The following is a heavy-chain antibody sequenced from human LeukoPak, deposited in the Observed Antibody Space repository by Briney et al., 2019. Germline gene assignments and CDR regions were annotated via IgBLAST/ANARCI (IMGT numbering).Heavy chain of an antibody. Sequence: GGSLRLSCAASGFTFSSYSMNWVRQAPGKGLEWVSYISSSSGTIYYADSVKGRFTISRDNAKNSLYLQMSSLRDEDTAVYYCAREDTALVIAYWGQGTLVTVSS. J-gene: IGHJ4*02. CDR1: GFTFSSYS. V-gene: IGHV3-48*02. CDR2: ISSSSGTI. CDR3: AREDTALVIAY. D-gene: IGHD5-18*01.